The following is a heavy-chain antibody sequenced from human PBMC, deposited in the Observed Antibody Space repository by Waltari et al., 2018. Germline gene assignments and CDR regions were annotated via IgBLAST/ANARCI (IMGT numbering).Heavy chain of an antibody. CDR3: AGELYYHGRCRIGAAFDI. Sequence: QARGKGPEWVAVVSHEGRNEYYAESVKGRFTASRDNSKNTLYLEMNNLRVEESAVYYCAGELYYHGRCRIGAAFDIWGQGTVVTVSA. CDR2: VSHEGRNE. J-gene: IGHJ3*02. V-gene: IGHV3-30*17. D-gene: IGHD2-8*01.